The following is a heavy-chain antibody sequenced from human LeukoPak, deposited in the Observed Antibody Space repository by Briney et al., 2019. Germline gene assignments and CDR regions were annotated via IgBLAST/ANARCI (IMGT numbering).Heavy chain of an antibody. CDR3: ARWLRRPIDY. J-gene: IGHJ4*02. CDR1: GFTFSSYA. D-gene: IGHD5-12*01. CDR2: ISGSGDST. Sequence: GGSLRLSCAASGFTFSSYAMTWVRQAPGKGLEWVSSISGSGDSTYYADSVKGRFTISRDNSRRTLYLQMNNLRAEDTAVYYCARWLRRPIDYWGQGTLVTVSS. V-gene: IGHV3-23*01.